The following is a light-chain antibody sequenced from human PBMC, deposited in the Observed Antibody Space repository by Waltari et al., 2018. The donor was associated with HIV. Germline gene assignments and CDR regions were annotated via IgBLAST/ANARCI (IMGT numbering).Light chain of an antibody. Sequence: QSALTQPRSVSGSPGQSVTLSCNGTSRDVGGYTYVSWYQQHPGKAPKLMIYGVSKRPSGVPARFSASKSGNTASLSISGLQAEDEADYYCCSYGGSYTWVFGGGTKLTVL. V-gene: IGLV2-11*01. CDR1: SRDVGGYTY. CDR2: GVS. J-gene: IGLJ3*02. CDR3: CSYGGSYTWV.